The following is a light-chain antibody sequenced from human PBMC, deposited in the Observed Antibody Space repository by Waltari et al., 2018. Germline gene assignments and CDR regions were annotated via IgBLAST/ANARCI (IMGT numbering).Light chain of an antibody. Sequence: QSALTQPPSASGSPGPSVPISCTGTSSDVGGYNYVSWYQQHPGKAPKLMIYEVSKRPSGVPDRFSGSKSGNTASLTVSGLQAEDEADYYCSSYAGSILFGGGTKLTVL. CDR2: EVS. CDR1: SSDVGGYNY. J-gene: IGLJ2*01. CDR3: SSYAGSIL. V-gene: IGLV2-8*01.